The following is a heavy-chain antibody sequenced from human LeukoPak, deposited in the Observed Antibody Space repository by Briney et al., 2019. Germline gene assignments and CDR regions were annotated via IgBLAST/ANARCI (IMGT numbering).Heavy chain of an antibody. J-gene: IGHJ3*02. V-gene: IGHV1-69*13. CDR2: IIPIFGTA. CDR3: ARDPNQYCSSTSCCGAFDI. CDR1: GGTFSSYA. Sequence: ASVKVSCKASGGTFSSYAISWVRQAPGQGLEWMGGIIPIFGTANYAQKFQGRVTITADESTSTAYMELSSLRSEDTAVYYCARDPNQYCSSTSCCGAFDIWGQGTMVTVSS. D-gene: IGHD2-2*01.